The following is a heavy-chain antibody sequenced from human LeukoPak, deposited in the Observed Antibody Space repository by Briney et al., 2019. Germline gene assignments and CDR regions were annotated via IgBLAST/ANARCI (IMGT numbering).Heavy chain of an antibody. Sequence: SETLSLTCTVSGGSISSSSYYWGWIRQPPGKGLEWIGSIYYSGSTYYNPSLKSRVTISVDTSKNQFSLKLSSVTVADTAVYYCARAYSSGWYRNWGQGTLVTVSS. V-gene: IGHV4-39*07. J-gene: IGHJ4*02. CDR3: ARAYSSGWYRN. D-gene: IGHD6-19*01. CDR1: GGSISSSSYY. CDR2: IYYSGST.